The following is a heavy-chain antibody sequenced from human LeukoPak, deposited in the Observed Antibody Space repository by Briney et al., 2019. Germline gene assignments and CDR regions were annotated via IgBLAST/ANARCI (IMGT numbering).Heavy chain of an antibody. V-gene: IGHV3-23*01. J-gene: IGHJ1*01. CDR1: GFTFSSYV. Sequence: GGSLGLSCAASGFTFSSYVMTWVRQAPGKGLEWVSGISGSGVDTFYADSVKGRFTISGDNSKNILYLQLNSLRAEDTAVYYCAKKRYDRSGHLGYFLHWGQGTLVTVSS. CDR3: AKKRYDRSGHLGYFLH. D-gene: IGHD3-22*01. CDR2: ISGSGVDT.